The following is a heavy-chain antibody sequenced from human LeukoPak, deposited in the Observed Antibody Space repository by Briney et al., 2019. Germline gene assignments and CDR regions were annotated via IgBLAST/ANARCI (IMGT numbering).Heavy chain of an antibody. CDR1: GGTFSSYA. D-gene: IGHD5-18*01. CDR2: IIPIFGTA. CDR3: ARVDTAMVTGVISYYYYMDV. J-gene: IGHJ6*03. Sequence: SVNVSCKASGGTFSSYAISWVRQAPGQGLEWMGGIIPIFGTANYAQKFQGRVTITTDESTSTAYMELSSLRSEDTAVYYCARVDTAMVTGVISYYYYMDVWGKGTTVTVSS. V-gene: IGHV1-69*05.